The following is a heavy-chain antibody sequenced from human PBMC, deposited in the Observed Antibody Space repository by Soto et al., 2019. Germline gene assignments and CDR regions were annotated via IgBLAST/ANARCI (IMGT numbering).Heavy chain of an antibody. D-gene: IGHD5-12*01. CDR3: AKVNSGYDYSYYYYMDV. CDR2: ILSSSGVI. J-gene: IGHJ6*03. V-gene: IGHV3-48*01. CDR1: GFTFGSYS. Sequence: GGSLRLSCAASGFTFGSYSMNWVRQAPGKGLEWVSFILSSSGVIYYADSVKGRFTISRDNSKNTLYLQMNSLRAEDTAVYYCAKVNSGYDYSYYYYMDVWGKGTTVTVSS.